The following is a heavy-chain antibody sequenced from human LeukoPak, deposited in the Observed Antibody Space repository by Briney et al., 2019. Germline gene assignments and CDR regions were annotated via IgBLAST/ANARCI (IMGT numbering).Heavy chain of an antibody. D-gene: IGHD6-13*01. CDR1: GGSISSGSYY. V-gene: IGHV4-61*02. CDR3: ARTGGIAAAGTDL. Sequence: SETLSLTCTVSGGSISSGSYYWSWIRQPAGKGLEWIGRFYTSGSTNYNPSLKSRVTISVDTSKNQFSLKLSSVTAADTAVYYCARTGGIAAAGTDLWGQGTLVTVSS. J-gene: IGHJ4*02. CDR2: FYTSGST.